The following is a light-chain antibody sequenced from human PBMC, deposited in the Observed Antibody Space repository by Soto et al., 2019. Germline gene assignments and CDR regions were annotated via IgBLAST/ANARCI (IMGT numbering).Light chain of an antibody. CDR3: SSYAGSNNVV. V-gene: IGLV2-8*01. Sequence: QSALTQPPSASGSLGQSVTISCTGTSSDVGGYNYVSWYQQHPGKAPKFMIYEVSTRPSGVPDRFSGSKSGNTASLTVSGLQAEDEADYYCSSYAGSNNVVFGGGTKLTVL. CDR1: SSDVGGYNY. J-gene: IGLJ2*01. CDR2: EVS.